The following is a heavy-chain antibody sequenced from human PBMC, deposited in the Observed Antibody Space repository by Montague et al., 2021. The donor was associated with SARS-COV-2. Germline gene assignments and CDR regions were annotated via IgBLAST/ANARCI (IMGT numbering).Heavy chain of an antibody. Sequence: SETLSLTCTVSGGSISSYYWTWIRQPPGKGLEWIGYVNYGGSTNYNPSLKSRVSISLDTSKNQFSLRLNSVTAADTAVYYCARAVATGIDWFDPWGQGTLVIVSS. CDR2: VNYGGST. V-gene: IGHV4-59*01. CDR1: GGSISSYY. CDR3: ARAVATGIDWFDP. D-gene: IGHD5-12*01. J-gene: IGHJ5*02.